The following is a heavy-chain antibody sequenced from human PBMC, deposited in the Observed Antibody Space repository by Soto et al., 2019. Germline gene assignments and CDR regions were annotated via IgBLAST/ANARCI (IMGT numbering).Heavy chain of an antibody. J-gene: IGHJ6*02. V-gene: IGHV4-59*01. Sequence: KSSETLSLTCTVSGGSISSYYWSWIRQPPGKGLEWIGYIYYSGSTNYNPSLKSRVTISVDTSKNQFSLKLSSVTAADTAVYYCARDSSGIAAADPYYYYGMDVWGQGTTVTVSS. CDR1: GGSISSYY. CDR2: IYYSGST. CDR3: ARDSSGIAAADPYYYYGMDV. D-gene: IGHD6-13*01.